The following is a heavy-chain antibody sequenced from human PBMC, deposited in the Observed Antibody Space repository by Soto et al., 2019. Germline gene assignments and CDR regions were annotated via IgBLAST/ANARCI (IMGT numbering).Heavy chain of an antibody. Sequence: PSETLSLTCTVSGGSISSGDYYWSWIRQPPGKGLEWIGYIYYSGSTYYNPSLKSRVTISVDTSKNQFSLKLSSVTAAVTAVYYCARIPLYYDSSGYYREVSDYWGQGTLVTVSS. D-gene: IGHD3-22*01. J-gene: IGHJ4*02. CDR2: IYYSGST. CDR3: ARIPLYYDSSGYYREVSDY. V-gene: IGHV4-30-4*01. CDR1: GGSISSGDYY.